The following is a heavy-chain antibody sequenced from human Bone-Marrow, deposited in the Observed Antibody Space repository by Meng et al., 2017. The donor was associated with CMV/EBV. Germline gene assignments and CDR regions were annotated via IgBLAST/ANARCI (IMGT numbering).Heavy chain of an antibody. CDR2: ISGSGGTT. Sequence: GESLKISCAASGFTFRSYGMNWVRQAPGRGLEWVSVISGSGGTTHYAGSVKGRFTISRDNSKNTLYLQMNSLGVEDTAVYYCAKDWGRDGYNHFDYWGQGTLVTVSS. D-gene: IGHD5-24*01. J-gene: IGHJ4*02. CDR1: GFTFRSYG. CDR3: AKDWGRDGYNHFDY. V-gene: IGHV3-23*01.